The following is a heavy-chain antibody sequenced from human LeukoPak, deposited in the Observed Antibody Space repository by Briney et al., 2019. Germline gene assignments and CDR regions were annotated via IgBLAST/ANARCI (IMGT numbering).Heavy chain of an antibody. D-gene: IGHD3-3*01. CDR1: GGTFSSYA. J-gene: IGHJ6*03. Sequence: ASVKVSCKASGGTFSSYAISWVRQAPGQGLEWMGGIIPIFGTANYAQKFQGRVTITADKSTSTAYMELSSLRSEDTAVYYCARSGYYFPNIYYYYYYYMDVWGKGTTVTVSS. V-gene: IGHV1-69*06. CDR2: IIPIFGTA. CDR3: ARSGYYFPNIYYYYYYYMDV.